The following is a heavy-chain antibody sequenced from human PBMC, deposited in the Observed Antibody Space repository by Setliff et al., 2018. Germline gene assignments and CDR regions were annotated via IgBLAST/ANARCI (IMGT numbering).Heavy chain of an antibody. CDR3: ARVTGFSYMDV. D-gene: IGHD3-3*01. V-gene: IGHV4-61*02. J-gene: IGHJ6*03. CDR2: IYTDGST. CDR1: GDSISRAKYY. Sequence: SETLSLTCTVSGDSISRAKYYWSWIRQPAGKGLECIGRIYTDGSTKYNPSLNSRVTLLIDTAKNQISLRLSSVTAADTAVYFCARVTGFSYMDVWGKGTTVTVSS.